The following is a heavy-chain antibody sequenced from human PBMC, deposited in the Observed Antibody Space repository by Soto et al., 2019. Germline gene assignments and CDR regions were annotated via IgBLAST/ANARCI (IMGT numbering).Heavy chain of an antibody. CDR1: GGSISSYYW. Sequence: TLSLTCTVSGGSISSYYWSWIRQPPGKALEWLAHIFSNDEKSYSTSLKSRLTISKDTSKSQVVLTMTNMDPVDTATYYCARLHSGSYFDHWGQGSLVTVSS. CDR2: IFSNDEK. J-gene: IGHJ4*02. D-gene: IGHD1-26*01. V-gene: IGHV2-26*01. CDR3: ARLHSGSYFDH.